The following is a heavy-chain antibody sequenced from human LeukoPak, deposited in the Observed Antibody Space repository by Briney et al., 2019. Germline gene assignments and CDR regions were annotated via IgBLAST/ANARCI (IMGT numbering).Heavy chain of an antibody. CDR2: ISSSSSYT. D-gene: IGHD6-19*01. CDR3: ARDLAQLEFIAVAVPPDY. J-gene: IGHJ4*02. V-gene: IGHV3-11*06. Sequence: KSGGSLRLSCAASGFTFSDYYMSWIRQAPGKGLEWVSYISSSSSYTNYADSVKGRFTISRDNAKNSLYLQMNSLRAEDTAVYYCARDLAQLEFIAVAVPPDYWGQGTLVTVSS. CDR1: GFTFSDYY.